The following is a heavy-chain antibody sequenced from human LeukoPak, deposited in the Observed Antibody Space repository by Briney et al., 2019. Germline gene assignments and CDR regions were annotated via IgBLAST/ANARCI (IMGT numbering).Heavy chain of an antibody. CDR3: ARGLPLQDAFDI. V-gene: IGHV4-61*02. Sequence: SQTLSLTCTVSGGSISSGSYYWSWIRQPAGKGLEWIGRIYTSGSTNYNPSLKSRVTISVDTSKNQFSLKLSSVTAADTAVYYCARGLPLQDAFDIWGQGTMVTVSS. D-gene: IGHD4-11*01. CDR1: GGSISSGSYY. J-gene: IGHJ3*02. CDR2: IYTSGST.